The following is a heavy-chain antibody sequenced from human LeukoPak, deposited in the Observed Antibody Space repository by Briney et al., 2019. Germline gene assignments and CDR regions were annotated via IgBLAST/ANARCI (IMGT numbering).Heavy chain of an antibody. J-gene: IGHJ5*02. V-gene: IGHV3-23*01. Sequence: GGSLRLSCAASGFTFSSYAMSWVRQAPGKGLEWVSSISGSAGGTYYADSVEGRFTISRDNSKNTLYLQMHSLRAEDTAVYYCAKNWVASSWFNWFDPWSQGTLVTVSS. CDR3: AKNWVASSWFNWFDP. CDR2: ISGSAGGT. D-gene: IGHD6-13*01. CDR1: GFTFSSYA.